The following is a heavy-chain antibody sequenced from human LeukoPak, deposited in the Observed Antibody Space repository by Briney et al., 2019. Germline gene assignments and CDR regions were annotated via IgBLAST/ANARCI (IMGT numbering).Heavy chain of an antibody. J-gene: IGHJ4*02. Sequence: GGSLRLSCAASGFTFSNYAMSWVRQAPGKGLEWVSAISGSGGSTYYADSVKGRFIISRDNSKNTLYVQMNNLRAEDTALYYCAKDRGYDILTGRFDSWGQGTLVTVSS. V-gene: IGHV3-23*01. CDR2: ISGSGGST. CDR1: GFTFSNYA. CDR3: AKDRGYDILTGRFDS. D-gene: IGHD3-9*01.